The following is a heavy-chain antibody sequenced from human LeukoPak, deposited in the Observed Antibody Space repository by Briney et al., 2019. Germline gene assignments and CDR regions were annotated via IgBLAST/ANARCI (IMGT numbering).Heavy chain of an antibody. D-gene: IGHD3-10*01. Sequence: GGSLRLSCAASGFPFSTYATYAMSWVRQAPGKGLEWVSSIRASDGSTYYADSVKGRFAISRDNSKNTLYLQMNSLRAEDMAVYYCAKDGELYGSGSYYQHDYWGQGTLVTVSS. CDR1: GFPFSTYATYA. J-gene: IGHJ4*02. V-gene: IGHV3-23*01. CDR2: IRASDGST. CDR3: AKDGELYGSGSYYQHDY.